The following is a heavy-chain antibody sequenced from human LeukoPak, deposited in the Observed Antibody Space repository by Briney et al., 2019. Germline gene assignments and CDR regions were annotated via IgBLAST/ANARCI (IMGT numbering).Heavy chain of an antibody. J-gene: IGHJ6*03. V-gene: IGHV4-59*11. CDR1: GASIRSHY. CDR2: MYYSGNS. CDR3: ARVTNIRMGVGYNYYYYMDV. D-gene: IGHD2-8*01. Sequence: TSSETLSLTCTVSGASIRSHYWSWIRQPPGKGLERIGYMYYSGNSNYNPALKSRVTISVDTSKNQFSLKLSSVTAADTAVYYCARVTNIRMGVGYNYYYYMDVWGKGTTVTVSS.